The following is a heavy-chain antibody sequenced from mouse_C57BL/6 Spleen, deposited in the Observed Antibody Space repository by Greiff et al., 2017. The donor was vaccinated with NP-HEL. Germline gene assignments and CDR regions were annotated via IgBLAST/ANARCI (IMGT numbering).Heavy chain of an antibody. CDR3: ARGLLDY. V-gene: IGHV1-54*01. Sequence: VQLQESGAELVRPGTSVKVSCKASGYAFTNYLIEWVKQRPGQGLEWIGVINPGSGGTNYNEKFKGKATLTADKSSSTAYMQLSSLTSEDSAVYFCARGLLDYWGQGTTLTVSS. CDR1: GYAFTNYL. CDR2: INPGSGGT. J-gene: IGHJ2*01. D-gene: IGHD3-1*01.